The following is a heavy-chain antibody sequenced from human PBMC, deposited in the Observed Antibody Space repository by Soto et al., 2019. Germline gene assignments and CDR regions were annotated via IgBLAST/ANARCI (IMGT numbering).Heavy chain of an antibody. Sequence: PVGSLRLSCAASGFSFTFSSMAWVRQAPGKGLEWVSSIDYNSNYIFYAESVRGRFTISRDNARNSLYLQMHSLRVEDTAVYYCAREGSCANYVCLPDYWGQGTLVTVSS. D-gene: IGHD2-8*01. V-gene: IGHV3-21*01. J-gene: IGHJ4*02. CDR1: GFSFTFSS. CDR2: IDYNSNYI. CDR3: AREGSCANYVCLPDY.